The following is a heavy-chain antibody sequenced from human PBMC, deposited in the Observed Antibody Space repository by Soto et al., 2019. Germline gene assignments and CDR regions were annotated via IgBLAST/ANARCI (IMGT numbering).Heavy chain of an antibody. CDR2: INHSGST. D-gene: IGHD2-2*01. Sequence: SETLSLTCAVYGGSFSGYYWSWIRQPPGKGLEWIGEINHSGSTNYNPSLKSRVTISVDTSKNQFSLKLSSVTAADTAVYYCARGRYCSSTSCYALYYYYYMDVWGKGTTVTVSS. CDR1: GGSFSGYY. J-gene: IGHJ6*03. V-gene: IGHV4-34*01. CDR3: ARGRYCSSTSCYALYYYYYMDV.